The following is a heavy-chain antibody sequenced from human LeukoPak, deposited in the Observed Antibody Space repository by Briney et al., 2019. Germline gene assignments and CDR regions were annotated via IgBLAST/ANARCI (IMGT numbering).Heavy chain of an antibody. CDR3: AKAPAGWLDANPIPETY. CDR2: ISGSGGST. Sequence: PGGSLRLSCAASGFTFSSYAMSWVRQAPGKGLEWVSGISGSGGSTYYADSVQGRFTISRGNSKNTLYLQMNSLRAEDTAVYYCAKAPAGWLDANPIPETYWGQGTLVIVSS. V-gene: IGHV3-23*01. CDR1: GFTFSSYA. D-gene: IGHD5-12*01. J-gene: IGHJ4*02.